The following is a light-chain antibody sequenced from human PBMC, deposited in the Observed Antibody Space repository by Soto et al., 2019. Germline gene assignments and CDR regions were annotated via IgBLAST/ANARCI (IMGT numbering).Light chain of an antibody. V-gene: IGKV1-5*03. J-gene: IGKJ1*01. Sequence: DIQMTQSPSTLSASVGDRVSITCRASQSIGDWLAWYQQKPGKAPKLLIYKASNLQSGVPSRFSGSGSGTDFPITISSLQPDDFATYYCQHYDSYSPTWTFGQGTKVDIK. CDR1: QSIGDW. CDR2: KAS. CDR3: QHYDSYSPTWT.